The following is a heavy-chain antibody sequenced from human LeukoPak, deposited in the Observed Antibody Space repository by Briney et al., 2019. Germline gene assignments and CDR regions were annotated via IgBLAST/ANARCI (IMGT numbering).Heavy chain of an antibody. CDR3: ARDSLTFGVQIMDV. CDR1: GFTFSSYG. V-gene: IGHV3-30*02. D-gene: IGHD3-10*01. J-gene: IGHJ6*04. CDR2: IRYDGSNK. Sequence: GGSLRLSCAASGFTFSSYGMHWVRQAPGKGLEWVAFIRYDGSNKYYADSVKGRFTISRDNSKNTLYLQMNSLRAEDTAVYYCARDSLTFGVQIMDVWGKGTTVTVSS.